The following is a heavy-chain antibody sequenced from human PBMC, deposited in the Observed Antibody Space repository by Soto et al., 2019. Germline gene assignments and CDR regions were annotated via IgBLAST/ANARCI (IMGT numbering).Heavy chain of an antibody. CDR1: GFTFSSYS. D-gene: IGHD5-12*01. V-gene: IGHV3-21*01. J-gene: IGHJ6*02. CDR3: ARVSGYYYYYGMDV. CDR2: ISSSSSYI. Sequence: GGSLSLSCAASGFTFSSYSMNWVRKAPGKGLEWVSSISSSSSYIYYADSVKGRFTISRDNAKNSLYLQMNSLRAEDTAVYYCARVSGYYYYYGMDVWGQGTMVTVSS.